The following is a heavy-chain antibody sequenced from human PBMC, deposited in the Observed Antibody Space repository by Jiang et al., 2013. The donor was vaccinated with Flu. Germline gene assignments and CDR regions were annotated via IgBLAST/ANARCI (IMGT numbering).Heavy chain of an antibody. D-gene: IGHD5-18*01. J-gene: IGHJ6*01. CDR3: ARETTGYSYGCMDV. CDR1: GGTFSYA. CDR2: FIPIFETT. Sequence: SGAEVKKPGSSVKVSCKVSGGTFSYAISWVRQAPGQGLEWMGGFIPIFETTSYAQKFQGRVTITADKSTSTVYMELTSLTSGDTAIYYCARETTGYSYGCMDVWGQRDHGHRLL. V-gene: IGHV1-69*06.